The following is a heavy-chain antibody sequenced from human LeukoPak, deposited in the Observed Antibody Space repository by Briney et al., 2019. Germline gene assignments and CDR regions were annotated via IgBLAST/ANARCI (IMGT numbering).Heavy chain of an antibody. CDR1: GYTFTSYD. CDR3: ARNYGEETYYMDV. J-gene: IGHJ6*03. CDR2: INPNSGGT. D-gene: IGHD4-17*01. Sequence: ASVKVSCKASGYTFTSYDINWVRQAPGQGLEWMGWINPNSGGTNYAQKFQGRVTMTRDTSISTAYMEPSRLRSDDTAVYYCARNYGEETYYMDVWGKGTTVTVSS. V-gene: IGHV1-2*02.